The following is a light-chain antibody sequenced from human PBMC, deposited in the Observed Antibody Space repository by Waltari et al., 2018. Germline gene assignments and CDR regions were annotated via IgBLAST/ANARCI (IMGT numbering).Light chain of an antibody. CDR1: QSLSRIY. V-gene: IGKV3-20*01. CDR2: GAS. CDR3: QQYGNSPPT. Sequence: EIVLTQSPGTLSLSPGERATLSCRASQSLSRIYLAWYQQKPGQAPRLLIYGASSRATGIPDRFSGSGSGTDFTLTISRLEPEDFAVYYCQQYGNSPPTFGQGTKVEIK. J-gene: IGKJ1*01.